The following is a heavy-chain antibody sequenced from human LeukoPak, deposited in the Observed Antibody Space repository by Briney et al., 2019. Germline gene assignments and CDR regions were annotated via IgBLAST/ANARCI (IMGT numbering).Heavy chain of an antibody. J-gene: IGHJ4*02. D-gene: IGHD4-23*01. V-gene: IGHV3-11*04. CDR2: FSSSGNLI. CDR1: GFTFRDYY. CDR3: ARVYSEAYYRGEY. Sequence: GGSLRLSCAASGFTFRDYYMGWTRQAPGKGLDWIAYFSSSGNLILYADSVKGRFTVSRENAKSSLYLQMNSLRGEDTAVYYCARVYSEAYYRGEYWGQGTLVTASS.